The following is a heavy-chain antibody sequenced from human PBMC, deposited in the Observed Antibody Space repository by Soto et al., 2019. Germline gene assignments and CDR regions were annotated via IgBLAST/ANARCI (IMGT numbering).Heavy chain of an antibody. J-gene: IGHJ4*02. D-gene: IGHD3-10*01. CDR3: AGSRRHLWFFRY. Sequence: GASVKVSCKTSGFTFSNYAIHWVRQAPGHRPEWMGWIDGGKGDTQYSLKFQDRITITRDTSASTAYLELSSLRSEDTATYYCAGSRRHLWFFRYWGQGTLVTVSS. CDR2: IDGGKGDT. CDR1: GFTFSNYA. V-gene: IGHV1-3*01.